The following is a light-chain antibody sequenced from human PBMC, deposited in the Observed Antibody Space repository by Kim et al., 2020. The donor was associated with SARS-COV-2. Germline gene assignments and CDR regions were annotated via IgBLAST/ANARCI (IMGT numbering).Light chain of an antibody. CDR3: QTWDSSTAI. CDR2: QDA. V-gene: IGLV3-1*01. J-gene: IGLJ2*01. Sequence: VSPGQTAIITCSGDKLGDKYAFWYQQKPGQSPMVVIYQDAKRPSGIPERFSGSSSGNTATLTISGTQPMDETDYYCQTWDSSTAIFGGGTKLTVL. CDR1: KLGDKY.